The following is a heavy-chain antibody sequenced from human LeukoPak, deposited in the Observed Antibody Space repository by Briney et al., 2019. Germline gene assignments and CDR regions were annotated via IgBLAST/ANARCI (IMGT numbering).Heavy chain of an antibody. D-gene: IGHD5-12*01. J-gene: IGHJ4*02. Sequence: GGSLRLSCAASGFTFSSYAMSWVRQAPGKGLEWVSGISGTGGNTYYADSVKGRFTISRDNSKSTLYLQMNSLRAEDTAVYYCTTGGYGGQFDYWGQGTLVTVSS. CDR3: TTGGYGGQFDY. CDR2: ISGTGGNT. V-gene: IGHV3-23*01. CDR1: GFTFSSYA.